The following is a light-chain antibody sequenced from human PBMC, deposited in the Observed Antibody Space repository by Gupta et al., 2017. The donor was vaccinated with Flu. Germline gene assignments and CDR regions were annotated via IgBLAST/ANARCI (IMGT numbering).Light chain of an antibody. Sequence: QSVLTQPPSASGTPGQGVTISCSGSSSNIGSNTVTWYQQFPGTTPKLLIYSNDLRPSGGPDRFSGSKSGTSASLAIVGLQSEDEADYYCASWDDSLNGPVFGGGTKLTVL. J-gene: IGLJ2*01. CDR1: SSNIGSNT. V-gene: IGLV1-44*01. CDR2: SND. CDR3: ASWDDSLNGPV.